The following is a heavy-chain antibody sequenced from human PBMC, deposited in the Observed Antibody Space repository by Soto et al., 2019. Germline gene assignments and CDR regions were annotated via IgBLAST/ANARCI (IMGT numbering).Heavy chain of an antibody. CDR1: GFTFSSYA. CDR3: AKTQWLVRYFDY. Sequence: LRLSCAASGFTFSSYAMSWVRQAQGKGLEWVSAISGSGGSTYYADSVKGRFTISRDNSKNTLYLQMNSLRAEDTAVYYCAKTQWLVRYFDYWGQGTLVTVSS. V-gene: IGHV3-23*01. J-gene: IGHJ4*02. D-gene: IGHD6-19*01. CDR2: ISGSGGST.